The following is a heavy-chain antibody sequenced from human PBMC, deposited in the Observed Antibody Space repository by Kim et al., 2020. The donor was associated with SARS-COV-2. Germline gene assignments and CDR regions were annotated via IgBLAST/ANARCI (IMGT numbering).Heavy chain of an antibody. D-gene: IGHD6-19*01. CDR2: INHSGST. V-gene: IGHV4-34*01. Sequence: SETLSLTCAVYGGSFSGYYWSWIRQPPGKGLEWIGEINHSGSTNYNPSLKSRVTISVDTSKNQFSLKLSSVTAADTAVYYCARAGRQGLARATFYYFDYWGQGTLVTVSS. J-gene: IGHJ4*02. CDR3: ARAGRQGLARATFYYFDY. CDR1: GGSFSGYY.